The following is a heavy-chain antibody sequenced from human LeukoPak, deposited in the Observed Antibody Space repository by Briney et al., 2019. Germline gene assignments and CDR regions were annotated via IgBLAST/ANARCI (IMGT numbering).Heavy chain of an antibody. D-gene: IGHD3-22*01. V-gene: IGHV3-23*01. Sequence: GGSLRLSCAASGFTFSSYAMSWVRQAPGKGLAWVSTISGGSGSAYCADSVKGRFTISRDNSKNTLYLQMNSLRDEDTAVYYCAKHRFESGGYHSTDWGQGTLVTVSS. CDR3: AKHRFESGGYHSTD. CDR1: GFTFSSYA. CDR2: ISGGSGSA. J-gene: IGHJ4*02.